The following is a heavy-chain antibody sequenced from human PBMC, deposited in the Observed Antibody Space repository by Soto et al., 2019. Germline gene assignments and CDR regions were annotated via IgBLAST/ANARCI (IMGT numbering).Heavy chain of an antibody. CDR1: GFTLSSYG. J-gene: IGHJ6*02. V-gene: IGHV3-30*18. Sequence: QVQLVESGGGVVQPGRSLRLSCAASGFTLSSYGMHWVRQAAGKGLEWVAVISYDGSNKYYADSVKGRFTISRDNSKNTLYLQMNSLRAEDTAVYYCAKETYSSSSGRYYYYGMDVWGQGTTVTVSS. CDR2: ISYDGSNK. CDR3: AKETYSSSSGRYYYYGMDV. D-gene: IGHD6-6*01.